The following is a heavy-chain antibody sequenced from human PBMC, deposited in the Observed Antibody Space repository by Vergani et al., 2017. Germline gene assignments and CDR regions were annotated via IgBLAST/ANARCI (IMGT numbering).Heavy chain of an antibody. CDR1: GGSISSSSYY. V-gene: IGHV4-39*07. J-gene: IGHJ5*02. CDR3: ARDNGRGKWFGGERWFDP. D-gene: IGHD3-10*01. Sequence: QLQLQESGPGLVKPSETLSLTCTVSGGSISSSSYYWGWIRQPPGKGLEWIGSIYYSGSTYYNPSLKSRVTISVDTSKNQFSLKLSSVTAADTAVYYCARDNGRGKWFGGERWFDPWGQGTLVTVSS. CDR2: IYYSGST.